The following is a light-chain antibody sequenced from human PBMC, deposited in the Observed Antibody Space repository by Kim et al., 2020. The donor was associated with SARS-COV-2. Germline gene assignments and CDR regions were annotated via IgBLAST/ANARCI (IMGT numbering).Light chain of an antibody. V-gene: IGLV3-1*01. CDR3: QAWDSTCV. J-gene: IGLJ3*02. CDR1: KLGDKY. Sequence: SYELTQPPSVSVSPGQTASITCSGDKLGDKYACWYQQKPGQSPVLVIYQDSKRPSGIPERFSGSNSGNTATLTISGTQAMDEADYYCQAWDSTCVLCGG. CDR2: QDS.